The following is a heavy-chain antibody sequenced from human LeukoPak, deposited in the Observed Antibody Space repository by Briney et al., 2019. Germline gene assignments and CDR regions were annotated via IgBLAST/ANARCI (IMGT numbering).Heavy chain of an antibody. Sequence: GESLQISSKGSGSHFTSHWIGWARQLHGKGLEWMGIIYPADSRTRDSPSFQGHVTISVDKSISTAYLQWSSLKASDTAMYYCARHSVSCTSPSDPFNIWGQGTMVTVSS. CDR2: IYPADSRT. D-gene: IGHD2-8*01. V-gene: IGHV5-51*01. J-gene: IGHJ3*02. CDR3: ARHSVSCTSPSDPFNI. CDR1: GSHFTSHW.